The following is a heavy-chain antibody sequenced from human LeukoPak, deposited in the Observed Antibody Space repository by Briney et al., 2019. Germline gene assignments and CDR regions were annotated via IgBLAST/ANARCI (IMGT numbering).Heavy chain of an antibody. CDR1: GGTFSSYA. V-gene: IGHV1-69*13. CDR2: IIPIFGTA. CDR3: AREGYCSSTSCREGFDY. J-gene: IGHJ4*02. Sequence: GASVKVSCKASGGTFSSYAISWVRQAPGQGLEWMGVIIPIFGTANYAQKFQGRVTITADESTSTAYMELSSLRSEDTAVYYCAREGYCSSTSCREGFDYWGQGTLVTVSS. D-gene: IGHD2-2*01.